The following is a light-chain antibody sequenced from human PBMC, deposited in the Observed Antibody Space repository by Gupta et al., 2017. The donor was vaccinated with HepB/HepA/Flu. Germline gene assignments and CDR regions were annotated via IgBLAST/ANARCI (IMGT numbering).Light chain of an antibody. Sequence: SYELTQPPSVSVSPGQTARITCSGDALPKQYAYWYQQKPGQAPVLVIYKDSERPSGIPERFSGSSSGTTVTLTISGVQAEDEADYYCQSGDSSGTYPVFGGGTKLTVL. CDR1: ALPKQY. CDR3: QSGDSSGTYPV. V-gene: IGLV3-25*03. J-gene: IGLJ2*01. CDR2: KDS.